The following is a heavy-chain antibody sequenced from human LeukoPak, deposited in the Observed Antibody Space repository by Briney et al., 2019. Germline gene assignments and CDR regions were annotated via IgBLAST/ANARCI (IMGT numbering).Heavy chain of an antibody. D-gene: IGHD3-10*01. CDR1: GFTFSSYA. V-gene: IGHV3-30-3*01. J-gene: IGHJ4*02. CDR3: AREYGRMVRGVPDY. CDR2: ISYDGSNK. Sequence: GGSLRLSCAASGFTFSSYAMSWVRQAPGKGLEWVAVISYDGSNKYYADSVKGRFTISRDNSKNTLYLQMNSLRAEDTAVYYCAREYGRMVRGVPDYWGQGTLVTVSS.